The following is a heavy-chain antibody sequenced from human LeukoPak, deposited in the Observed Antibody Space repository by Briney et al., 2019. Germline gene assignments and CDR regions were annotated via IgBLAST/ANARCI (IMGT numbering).Heavy chain of an antibody. Sequence: SETLSLTCAVYGGSFSGYYWSWIRQPPGKGLGWIGEINHSGSTNYNPSLKSRVTISVDTSKNQFSLKLSSVTAADTAVYYCARGNSRPFDYWGQGTLVTVSS. V-gene: IGHV4-34*01. CDR1: GGSFSGYY. D-gene: IGHD6-13*01. CDR3: ARGNSRPFDY. CDR2: INHSGST. J-gene: IGHJ4*02.